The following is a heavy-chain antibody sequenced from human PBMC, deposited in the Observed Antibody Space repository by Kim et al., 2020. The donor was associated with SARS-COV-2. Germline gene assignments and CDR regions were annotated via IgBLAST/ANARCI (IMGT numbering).Heavy chain of an antibody. D-gene: IGHD3-10*01. J-gene: IGHJ5*02. CDR3: ARDLGNLLLWFGELRDNWFDP. CDR1: GYTFTSYG. V-gene: IGHV1-18*04. Sequence: ASVKVSCKASGYTFTSYGISWVRQAPGQGLEWMGWISAYNGNTNYAQKLQGRVTMTTDTSTSTAYMELRSLRSDDTAVYYCARDLGNLLLWFGELRDNWFDPWGQGTLVTVSS. CDR2: ISAYNGNT.